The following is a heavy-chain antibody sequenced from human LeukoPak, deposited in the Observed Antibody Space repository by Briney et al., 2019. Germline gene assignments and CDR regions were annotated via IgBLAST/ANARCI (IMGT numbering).Heavy chain of an antibody. J-gene: IGHJ4*02. CDR1: GGTFSSYA. Sequence: SVKVSCKASGGTFSSYAISWVRQAPGQGLEWMGRIIPILGIANYAQKFQGRVTITADKSTSTAYMELSSLRSEDTAVYYCATPPRYYYDSSGYYYYWGQGTLVTVSS. D-gene: IGHD3-22*01. V-gene: IGHV1-69*04. CDR2: IIPILGIA. CDR3: ATPPRYYYDSSGYYYY.